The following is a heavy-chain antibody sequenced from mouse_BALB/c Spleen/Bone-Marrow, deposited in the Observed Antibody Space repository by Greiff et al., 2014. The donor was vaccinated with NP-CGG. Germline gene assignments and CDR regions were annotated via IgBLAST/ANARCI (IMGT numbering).Heavy chain of an antibody. CDR1: GYSFTSYW. J-gene: IGHJ3*01. V-gene: IGHV1-74*01. CDR3: ARLEGNYGSTFAY. Sequence: QVQLQQSGAELVMPGASVKLSCKASGYSFTSYWMNWVKQRPGQGLEWVGMIHPSDTETRLNQRFKDKATLTVDKSSSTAYMQLSSPTSEDSAVYYCARLEGNYGSTFAYWGQGTLVTVSA. D-gene: IGHD1-1*01. CDR2: IHPSDTET.